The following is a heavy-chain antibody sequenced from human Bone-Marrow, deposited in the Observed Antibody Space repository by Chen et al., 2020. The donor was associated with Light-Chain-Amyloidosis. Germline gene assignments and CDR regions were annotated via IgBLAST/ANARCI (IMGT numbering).Heavy chain of an antibody. Sequence: QVQPVEFGGGVVQPGRSLRLSCAASGFTFSSYGMHWVRQAPGKGLEWVGLIWYDGSNKYYADSVKGRFTISRDNSKNTLYLQMNSLRAEDTAVYYCARGQGVYFFDYWGQGTLVTVSS. CDR3: ARGQGVYFFDY. V-gene: IGHV3-33*01. CDR1: GFTFSSYG. J-gene: IGHJ4*02. CDR2: IWYDGSNK. D-gene: IGHD2-8*01.